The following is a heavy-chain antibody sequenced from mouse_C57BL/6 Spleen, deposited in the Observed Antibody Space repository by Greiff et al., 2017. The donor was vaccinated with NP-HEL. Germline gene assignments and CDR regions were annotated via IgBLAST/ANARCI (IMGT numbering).Heavy chain of an antibody. V-gene: IGHV1-78*01. CDR1: GYTFTDHT. CDR3: ATNWDSAWFAY. D-gene: IGHD4-1*01. CDR2: IYPRDGST. Sequence: VKLQESDAELVKPGASVKISCKVSGYTFTDHTIHWMKQNPEQGLEWIGYIYPRDGSTKYNEKFKGKATLTADKSSSTAYMQLNSLTSEDSAVYFCATNWDSAWFAYWGQGTLVTVSA. J-gene: IGHJ3*01.